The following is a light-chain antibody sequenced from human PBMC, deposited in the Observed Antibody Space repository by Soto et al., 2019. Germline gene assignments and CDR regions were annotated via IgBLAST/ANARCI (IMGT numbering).Light chain of an antibody. CDR2: GAS. V-gene: IGKV3-15*01. Sequence: MTQSPSTLSASVGDRVTITCRASQSISSWLAWYQQKPGRAPRLLIYGASTRATGIPARFSGSGSGTEFTLTISSLQSEDFALYYCQQYNSWPPTFGQGTKVDIK. CDR1: QSISSW. CDR3: QQYNSWPPT. J-gene: IGKJ1*01.